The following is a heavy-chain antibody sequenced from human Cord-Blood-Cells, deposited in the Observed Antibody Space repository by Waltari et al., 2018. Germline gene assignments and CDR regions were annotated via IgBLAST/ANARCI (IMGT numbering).Heavy chain of an antibody. CDR1: GDSVSSTSAA. J-gene: IGHJ6*02. V-gene: IGHV6-1*01. D-gene: IGHD1-1*01. Sequence: QVQLQQSGPGLVKPSQTLSLTCAISGDSVSSTSAAWNWIGQSPSRGLEWLGRTDYRATWYNDFTVSVKSQITINPDTAKNQFSRQLNSVTPEDTAVYYCARGIQLERSYYYYGMDVWGQGTTVTVSS. CDR2: TDYRATWYN. CDR3: ARGIQLERSYYYYGMDV.